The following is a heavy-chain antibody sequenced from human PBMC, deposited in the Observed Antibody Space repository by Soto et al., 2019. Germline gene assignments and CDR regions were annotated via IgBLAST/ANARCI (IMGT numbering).Heavy chain of an antibody. D-gene: IGHD2-2*01. J-gene: IGHJ4*02. CDR1: GFTFSGYW. Sequence: EVQLVESGGGLVQPGGSLRLSCAASGFTFSGYWMSWVRQAPGKGLEWVANIKQDGSEKYYVDSVKGRFTISRDNAKNSLSLLMNGLRAEDPAVYYCAKNNRYCSSPTCFVFDYWGQGTLVTVSS. CDR3: AKNNRYCSSPTCFVFDY. CDR2: IKQDGSEK. V-gene: IGHV3-7*01.